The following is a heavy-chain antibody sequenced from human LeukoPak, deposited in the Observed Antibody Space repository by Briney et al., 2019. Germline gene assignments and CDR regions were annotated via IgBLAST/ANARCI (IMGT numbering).Heavy chain of an antibody. J-gene: IGHJ4*02. Sequence: GESLKSSCKASGYRFTSYWIGWVRQMPGKGLECMGIIHPGDSETRYSPSFQGQVTISADKPISTAYLQWSGLKASDTAMYYCARRLGATQPYFDFWGQGTLVTVSS. CDR2: IHPGDSET. V-gene: IGHV5-51*01. CDR3: ARRLGATQPYFDF. D-gene: IGHD1-26*01. CDR1: GYRFTSYW.